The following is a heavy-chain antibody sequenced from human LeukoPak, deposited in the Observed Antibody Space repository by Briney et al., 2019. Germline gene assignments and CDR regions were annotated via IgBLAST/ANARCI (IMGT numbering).Heavy chain of an antibody. CDR3: AKDMYSSSWYDY. CDR2: ISYDGSNK. Sequence: GRPLRLSCTASAFTFSSYGMHWVRQAPGKGLEWVAVISYDGSNKYYADSVKGRFTISRDNFKNTLYLQMNSLRAEDTAVYYCAKDMYSSSWYDYWGQGTLVTVSS. J-gene: IGHJ4*02. V-gene: IGHV3-30*18. D-gene: IGHD6-13*01. CDR1: AFTFSSYG.